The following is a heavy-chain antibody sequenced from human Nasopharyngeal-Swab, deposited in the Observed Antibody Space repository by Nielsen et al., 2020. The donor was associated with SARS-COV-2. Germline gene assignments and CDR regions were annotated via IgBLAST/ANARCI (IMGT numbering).Heavy chain of an antibody. D-gene: IGHD1-26*01. CDR3: AKEGVVGATTGVVY. J-gene: IGHJ4*02. CDR1: GFTVSSNY. Sequence: GGSLRLSCAASGFTVSSNYMSWVRQAPGKGLEWVSVIYSGGSTYYADSVKGRFTISRDNSKNTLYLQMNSLRAEDTAVYYCAKEGVVGATTGVVYWGQGTLVTVSS. V-gene: IGHV3-53*05. CDR2: IYSGGST.